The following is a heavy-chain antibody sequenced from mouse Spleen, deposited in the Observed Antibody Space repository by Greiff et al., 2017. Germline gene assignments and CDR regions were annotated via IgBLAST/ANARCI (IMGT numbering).Heavy chain of an antibody. D-gene: IGHD2-3*01. J-gene: IGHJ4*01. V-gene: IGHV1-50*01. CDR1: GYTFTSYW. Sequence: VQLQQPGAELVKPGASVKLSCKASGYTFTSYWMQWVKQRPGQGLEWIGEIDPSDSYTNYNQKFKGKATLTVDTSSSTAYMQLSSLTSEDSAVYYCARSIDGYYGYAMDYWGQGTSVTVSS. CDR3: ARSIDGYYGYAMDY. CDR2: IDPSDSYT.